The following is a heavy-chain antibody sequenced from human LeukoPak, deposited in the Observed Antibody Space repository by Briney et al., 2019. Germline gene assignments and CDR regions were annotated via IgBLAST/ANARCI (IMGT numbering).Heavy chain of an antibody. V-gene: IGHV3-23*01. CDR3: AIDTGYQLPLDY. D-gene: IGHD2-2*01. CDR1: GFTFSSYA. Sequence: GGSLRLSCAASGFTFSSYAMSWVRQAPGKGLEWVSAISGSGGSTYYADSVKGRFTISRDNSKNTLYLQMNSPRAEDTAVYYCAIDTGYQLPLDYWGQGTLVTVSS. J-gene: IGHJ4*02. CDR2: ISGSGGST.